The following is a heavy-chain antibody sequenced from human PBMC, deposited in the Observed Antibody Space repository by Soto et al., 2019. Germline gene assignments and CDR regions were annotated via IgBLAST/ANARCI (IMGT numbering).Heavy chain of an antibody. V-gene: IGHV3-13*01. CDR1: GFTFRNYD. CDR3: VRVRWQQFVDWYFEL. CDR2: IGTTVDT. J-gene: IGHJ2*01. Sequence: EVQLVESGGGFKQPGESLRLSCAASGFTFRNYDMHWVRQVTGKGLEWVSGIGTTVDTYYPGSVKGRFTFSRENAKCSMYRQLISLRLDDTAVYFCVRVRWQQFVDWYFELWGRGTLVTLPS. D-gene: IGHD6-13*01.